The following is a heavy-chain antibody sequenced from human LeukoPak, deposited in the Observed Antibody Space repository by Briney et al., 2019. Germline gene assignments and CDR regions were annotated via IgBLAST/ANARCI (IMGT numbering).Heavy chain of an antibody. CDR2: IYHSGST. J-gene: IGHJ1*01. CDR1: DDSIRNNYY. D-gene: IGHD3-22*01. CDR3: ARRPGVRGYSGLVYFQY. Sequence: PSETLSLTCAVSDDSIRNNYYWGWIRQPPGKGLEWIGSIYHSGSTYYNPSHKSRVTISADTSKNQFSLKVNSVTAADTAMYYCARRPGVRGYSGLVYFQYWGQGTLVIVSS. V-gene: IGHV4-38-2*01.